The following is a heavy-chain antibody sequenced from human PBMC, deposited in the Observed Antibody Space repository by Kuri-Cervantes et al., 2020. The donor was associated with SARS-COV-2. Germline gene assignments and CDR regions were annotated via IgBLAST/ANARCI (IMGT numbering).Heavy chain of an antibody. CDR3: AKDITPNPYDFGPGLDV. J-gene: IGHJ6*02. Sequence: GESLKISCAASRFTFNDYVMSWVRQSPGKGLEWVSVINGSGVGTYYAESVQGRFTISRDNSKNTLYLQMHSLRVEDTAVYYCAKDITPNPYDFGPGLDVWGQGTPVTVSS. CDR2: INGSGVGT. V-gene: IGHV3-23*01. D-gene: IGHD3/OR15-3a*01. CDR1: RFTFNDYV.